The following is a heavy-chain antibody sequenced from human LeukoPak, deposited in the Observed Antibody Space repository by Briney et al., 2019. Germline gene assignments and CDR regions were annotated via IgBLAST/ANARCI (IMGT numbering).Heavy chain of an antibody. V-gene: IGHV3-23*01. D-gene: IGHD6-19*01. J-gene: IGHJ4*02. CDR1: GFTFSSYA. Sequence: PGGSLRLSCAASGFTFSSYAMSWVRQAPGKGLEWVSAISGSGGSTYYADSVKGRFTISRDNSKNTLYLQMNGLRAEDTAVYYCAKEWVMSSGWYGSDYWGQGTLVTVSS. CDR3: AKEWVMSSGWYGSDY. CDR2: ISGSGGST.